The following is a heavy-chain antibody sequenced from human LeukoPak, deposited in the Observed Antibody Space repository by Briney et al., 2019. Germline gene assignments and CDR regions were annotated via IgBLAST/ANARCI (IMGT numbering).Heavy chain of an antibody. D-gene: IGHD5-18*01. CDR3: ATGPSGWLRLGYSYGYGFRYYYYMDV. Sequence: TSETLSLTCSVSGGAISSITYYWSWIRQPPGKGLEWIGEINHSGSTNYNPSLKSRVTISVDTSKNQFSLKLSSVTAADTAVYYCATGPSGWLRLGYSYGYGFRYYYYMDVWGKGTTVTVSS. CDR1: GGAISSITYY. V-gene: IGHV4-39*07. J-gene: IGHJ6*03. CDR2: INHSGST.